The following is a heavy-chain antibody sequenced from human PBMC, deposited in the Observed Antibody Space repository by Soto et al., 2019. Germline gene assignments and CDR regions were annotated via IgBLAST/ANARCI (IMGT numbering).Heavy chain of an antibody. Sequence: PSETLSLTCTVSGASISSGGYYWSWIRQPPGKGLECIGYIYYSGSTNYNPSLKSRVTISVDTSKNQFSLKLSSVTAADTAVYYCARVSSSWGLVNYFDYWGQGTLVTVSS. J-gene: IGHJ4*02. V-gene: IGHV4-61*08. CDR3: ARVSSSWGLVNYFDY. CDR2: IYYSGST. D-gene: IGHD6-13*01. CDR1: GASISSGGYY.